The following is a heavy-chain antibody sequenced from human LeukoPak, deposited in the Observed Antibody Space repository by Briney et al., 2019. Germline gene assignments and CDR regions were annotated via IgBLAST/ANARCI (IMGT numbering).Heavy chain of an antibody. CDR2: ISYDGSNK. V-gene: IGHV3-30*03. CDR3: ARASVRKHAFDI. Sequence: GGSLRLSCRASGFTFSYYGMTWVRQAPGKGLERVAVISYDGSNKYYADSVKGRFTISRDNSKNTLYLQMNSLRAEDTAVYYCARASVRKHAFDIWGQGTMVTVSS. J-gene: IGHJ3*02. D-gene: IGHD1-1*01. CDR1: GFTFSYYG.